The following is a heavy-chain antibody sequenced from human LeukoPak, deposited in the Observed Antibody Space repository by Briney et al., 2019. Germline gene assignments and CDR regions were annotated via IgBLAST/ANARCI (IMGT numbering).Heavy chain of an antibody. J-gene: IGHJ6*03. CDR3: ARRKYYYYMDV. D-gene: IGHD1-14*01. Sequence: SETLSLTCAVYGGSFNGYYWSWIRQPPGKGLEWIGEINHSGSTNYNPSLKSRVTISVDTSKNQFSLKLSSVTAADTAVYYCARRKYYYYMDVWGKGTTVTVSS. V-gene: IGHV4-34*01. CDR2: INHSGST. CDR1: GGSFNGYY.